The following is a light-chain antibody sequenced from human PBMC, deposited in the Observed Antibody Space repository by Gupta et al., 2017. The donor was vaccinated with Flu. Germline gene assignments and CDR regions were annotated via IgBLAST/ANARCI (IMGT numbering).Light chain of an antibody. CDR1: HSVRSY. Sequence: LSLSAGESATLSCWVSHSVRSYLAWYHQKPGQALMLLIYDASNRGIGLPVRFSGSGSGTEFTLTISSREPEDFAVYYCQHPSNCPRTFGQGTKMDIK. J-gene: IGKJ2*01. CDR3: QHPSNCPRT. CDR2: DAS. V-gene: IGKV3-11*01.